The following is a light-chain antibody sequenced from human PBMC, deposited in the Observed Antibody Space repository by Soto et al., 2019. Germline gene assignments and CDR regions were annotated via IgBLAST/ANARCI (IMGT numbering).Light chain of an antibody. J-gene: IGLJ1*01. CDR3: CSYAVSNTYL. V-gene: IGLV2-23*02. CDR1: DSDVGSHNL. CDR2: EVT. Sequence: QSALTQPASASASPGQSITISCTGTDSDVGSHNLVSWYQLHPGKAPKLMIYEVTKRPSGVTNRFSGSKSGNTASLTIAGLQAEDEADYYCCSYAVSNTYLFGNGTKVTVL.